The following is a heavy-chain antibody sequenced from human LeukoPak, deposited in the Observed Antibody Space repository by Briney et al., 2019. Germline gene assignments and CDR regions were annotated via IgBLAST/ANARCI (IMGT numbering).Heavy chain of an antibody. CDR1: GXSFSSLE. D-gene: IGHD6-25*01. J-gene: IGHJ4*02. CDR3: ATTIAATDTRYFDY. CDR2: ISSSGSTI. V-gene: IGHV3-48*03. Sequence: PGGSLRLSCAASGXSFSSLEMNWVRRAPGKGLEWVSCISSSGSTIYYADSVRGRFTISRDNAKNSLYLQMNSLRAEDTAVYYCATTIAATDTRYFDYWGQGILVTVSS.